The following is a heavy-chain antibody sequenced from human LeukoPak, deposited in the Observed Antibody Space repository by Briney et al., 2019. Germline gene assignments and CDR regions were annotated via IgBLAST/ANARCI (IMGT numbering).Heavy chain of an antibody. CDR1: GYSFTSYW. D-gene: IGHD2-15*01. CDR2: IYPGDSDT. CDR3: ARSSRGNGYLLDY. J-gene: IGHJ4*02. Sequence: KVSCKGSGYSFTSYWIGWVRQMPGKGLEWMGIIYPGDSDTRYSPSFQGQVTISADKSISTAYLQWSSLKASDTAMYYCARSSRGNGYLLDYWGQGTLVTVSS. V-gene: IGHV5-51*01.